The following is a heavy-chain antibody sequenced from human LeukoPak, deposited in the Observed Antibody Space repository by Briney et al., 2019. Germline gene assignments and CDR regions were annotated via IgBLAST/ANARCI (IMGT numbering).Heavy chain of an antibody. V-gene: IGHV4-30-4*08. Sequence: SETLSLTCTVSGGSISSGDYYWSRIRQPPGKGLEWIGYIYYSGSTYYNPSLKSRVTISVDTSKNQFSLKLSSVTAADTAVYYCARVGFAIHFDYWGQGTLVTVSS. CDR2: IYYSGST. CDR3: ARVGFAIHFDY. CDR1: GGSISSGDYY. D-gene: IGHD2-2*02. J-gene: IGHJ4*02.